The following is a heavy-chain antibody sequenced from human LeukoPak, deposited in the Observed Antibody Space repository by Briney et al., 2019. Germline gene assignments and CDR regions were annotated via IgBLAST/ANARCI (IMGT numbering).Heavy chain of an antibody. D-gene: IGHD1-26*01. V-gene: IGHV3-30-3*01. CDR2: ISYDGSNK. CDR1: GFTFSSYA. CDR3: ARASRSYSAPYAFDI. Sequence: QTGGSLRLSCAASGFTFSSYAMHWVRQAPGKGLEWVAVISYDGSNKYYADSVKGRFTISRDNSKNTLYLQMNSLRAEDTAVYYCARASRSYSAPYAFDIWGQGTMVTVSS. J-gene: IGHJ3*02.